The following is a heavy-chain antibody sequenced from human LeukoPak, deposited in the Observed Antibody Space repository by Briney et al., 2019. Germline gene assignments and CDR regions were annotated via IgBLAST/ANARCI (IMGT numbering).Heavy chain of an antibody. CDR1: GYTFTSYY. J-gene: IGHJ4*02. CDR3: AIYYYDSSGMPLGFDY. Sequence: ASVSVSCKASGYTFTSYYMHWVRQAPGQGLEWMGIINPSGGSTSYAQKFQGRVTMTRDMSTSTVYMELSSLRSEDTAVYYCAIYYYDSSGMPLGFDYWGQGTLVTVSS. V-gene: IGHV1-46*01. D-gene: IGHD3-22*01. CDR2: INPSGGST.